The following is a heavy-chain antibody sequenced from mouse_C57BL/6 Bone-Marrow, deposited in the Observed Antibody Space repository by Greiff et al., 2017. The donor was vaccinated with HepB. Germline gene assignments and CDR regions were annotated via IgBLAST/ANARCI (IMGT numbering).Heavy chain of an antibody. CDR1: GFTFSDYG. V-gene: IGHV5-15*01. D-gene: IGHD1-1*01. CDR2: ISNLAYSI. J-gene: IGHJ3*01. Sequence: EVKLVESGGGLVQPGGSLKLSCAASGFTFSDYGMAWVRQAPRKGPEWVAFISNLAYSIYYADTVTGRFTISRENAKNTRYLEMSSLRSENTAMYYCARQGHYYGSRTGGFAYWGQGTLVTVSA. CDR3: ARQGHYYGSRTGGFAY.